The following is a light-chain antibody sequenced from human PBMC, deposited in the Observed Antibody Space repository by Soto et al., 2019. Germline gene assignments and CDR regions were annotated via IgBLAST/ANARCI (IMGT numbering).Light chain of an antibody. Sequence: QSVLTQPPSASETPGQRVTISCSGSNSNIGSNTVNWYQQLPGTAPKLLIYSNNQRPSGVPDRFSGSKSGTSASLAISGLQSEDEADYYCAAWDDNLNGPHWVFGGGTKLTVL. CDR2: SNN. CDR3: AAWDDNLNGPHWV. CDR1: NSNIGSNT. J-gene: IGLJ3*02. V-gene: IGLV1-44*01.